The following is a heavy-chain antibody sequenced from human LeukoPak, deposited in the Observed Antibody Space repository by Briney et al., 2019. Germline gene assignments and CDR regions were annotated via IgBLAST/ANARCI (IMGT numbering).Heavy chain of an antibody. Sequence: GGSLRLSCAASGFTFSSYAMHWVRQAPGKGLEWVAVISYDGSNKYYADSVKGRFTISRDNSKNTLYLQMNSLRAEDTAVYYCARDGNYYGSGSYSYWGQGTLVTVSS. J-gene: IGHJ4*02. CDR1: GFTFSSYA. D-gene: IGHD3-10*01. V-gene: IGHV3-30-3*01. CDR3: ARDGNYYGSGSYSY. CDR2: ISYDGSNK.